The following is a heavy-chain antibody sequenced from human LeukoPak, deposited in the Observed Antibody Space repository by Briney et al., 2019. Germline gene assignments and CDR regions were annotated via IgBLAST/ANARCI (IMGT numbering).Heavy chain of an antibody. CDR3: AKDSKITIFGVVIGGWFDP. Sequence: GGSLRLSCAASGFTFSSYAMSWVRQAPGKGLEWVSANSGSGGSTYYADSVKGRFTISRDNSKNTLYLQMNSLRAEDTAVYYCAKDSKITIFGVVIGGWFDPWGQGTLVTVSS. CDR2: NSGSGGST. V-gene: IGHV3-23*01. D-gene: IGHD3-3*01. CDR1: GFTFSSYA. J-gene: IGHJ5*02.